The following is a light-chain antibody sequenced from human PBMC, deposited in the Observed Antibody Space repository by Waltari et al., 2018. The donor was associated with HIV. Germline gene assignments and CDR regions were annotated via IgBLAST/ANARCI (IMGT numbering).Light chain of an antibody. CDR3: AAWDDSLNGYV. Sequence: QSVLTQPPSASGTPGQSVTISCSGSSSNIGRTTVNWYQQLPGTAPKLLIYSTNQRPSGGHYRFSGSKSGSSASLAIRGLQSEDEADYYWAAWDDSLNGYVFGTGTKVTVL. V-gene: IGLV1-44*01. CDR1: SSNIGRTT. J-gene: IGLJ1*01. CDR2: STN.